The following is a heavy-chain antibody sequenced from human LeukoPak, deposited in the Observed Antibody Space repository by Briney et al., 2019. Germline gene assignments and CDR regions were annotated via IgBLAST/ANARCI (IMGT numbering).Heavy chain of an antibody. Sequence: GGSLRLSCAASGFTFSSYGMHWVRQAPGKGLEWVAVIWYDGSNKYYADSVKGRFTISRDNSKNTLYLQMNSLRAEDTAVYYCARDLYGGSYNWFDPWGQGTLVTVSS. J-gene: IGHJ5*02. V-gene: IGHV3-33*01. D-gene: IGHD1-26*01. CDR3: ARDLYGGSYNWFDP. CDR2: IWYDGSNK. CDR1: GFTFSSYG.